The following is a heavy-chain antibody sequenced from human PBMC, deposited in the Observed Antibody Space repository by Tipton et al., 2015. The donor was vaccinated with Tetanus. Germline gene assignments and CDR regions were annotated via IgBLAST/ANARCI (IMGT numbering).Heavy chain of an antibody. J-gene: IGHJ1*01. CDR2: THYSGNT. D-gene: IGHD2-8*01. V-gene: IGHV4-59*01. CDR3: VANDGGLEHGQH. CDR1: GGSISSYY. Sequence: LRLSCTVSGGSISSYYCSWVRQPPGKGLEWIGHTHYSGNTNYNSSLWSRVTISLDTSKNQFSLKLSPVTAADTAVYYCVANDGGLEHGQHWGQGTLVTVSS.